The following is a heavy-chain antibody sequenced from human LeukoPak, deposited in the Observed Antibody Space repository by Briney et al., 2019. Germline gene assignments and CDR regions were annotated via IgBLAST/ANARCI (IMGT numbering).Heavy chain of an antibody. CDR3: ARGGRSVVPAAMVDY. CDR2: INPSGGST. J-gene: IGHJ4*02. CDR1: GGTFSSYA. Sequence: ASVKVSCKASGGTFSSYAISWVRQAPGQGLEWMGIINPSGGSTSYAQKFQGRVTMTRDTSTSTVYMELSSLRSEDTAVYYCARGGRSVVPAAMVDYWGQGTLVTVSS. V-gene: IGHV1-46*03. D-gene: IGHD2-2*01.